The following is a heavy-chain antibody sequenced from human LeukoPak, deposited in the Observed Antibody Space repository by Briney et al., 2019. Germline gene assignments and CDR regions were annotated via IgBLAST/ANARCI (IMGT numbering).Heavy chain of an antibody. CDR1: GFTFSSYE. CDR2: ISSSGSTI. J-gene: IGHJ1*01. V-gene: IGHV3-48*03. D-gene: IGHD3-22*01. Sequence: GGSLRLSCAASGFTFSSYEMNWVRQAPGKGLEWVSYISSSGSTIYYADSVKGRFTISRDNAKNSLYLQMNSLRAEDTAVYYCAKVDRDSYYYDSSGYYSYFQHWGQGTLVTVSS. CDR3: AKVDRDSYYYDSSGYYSYFQH.